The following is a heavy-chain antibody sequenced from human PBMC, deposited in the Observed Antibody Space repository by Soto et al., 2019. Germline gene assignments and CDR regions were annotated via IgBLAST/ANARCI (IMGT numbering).Heavy chain of an antibody. CDR3: ARHIWGRGLRAVAADLGWFDP. D-gene: IGHD6-19*01. Sequence: SETLSLTCTVSGGSISSSSYYWGWIRQPPGKGLEWIGSIYYSGSTYYNPSLKSRVTISVDTSKNQFSLKLSSVTAADTAVYYCARHIWGRGLRAVAADLGWFDPWGQGTLVTVSS. J-gene: IGHJ5*02. CDR1: GGSISSSSYY. CDR2: IYYSGST. V-gene: IGHV4-39*01.